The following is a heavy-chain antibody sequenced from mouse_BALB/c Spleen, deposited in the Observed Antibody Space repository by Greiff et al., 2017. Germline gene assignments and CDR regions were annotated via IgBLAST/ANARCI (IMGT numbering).Heavy chain of an antibody. CDR2: ISSGSSTI. Sequence: EVQVVESGGGLVQPGGSRKLSCAASGFTFSSFGMHWVRQAPEKGLEWVAYISSGSSTIYYADTVKGRFTISRDNPKNTLFLQMTSLRSEDTAMYYCARSGRKGYAMDYWGQGTSVTVSS. J-gene: IGHJ4*01. CDR3: ARSGRKGYAMDY. CDR1: GFTFSSFG. V-gene: IGHV5-17*02.